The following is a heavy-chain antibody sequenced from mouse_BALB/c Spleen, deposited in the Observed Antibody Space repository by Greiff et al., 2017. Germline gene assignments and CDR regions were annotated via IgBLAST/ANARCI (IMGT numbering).Heavy chain of an antibody. CDR1: GYTFSSYW. D-gene: IGHD1-2*01. CDR3: ARGGYYGYAWFAY. CDR2: ILPGSGST. V-gene: IGHV1-9*01. Sequence: QVQLQQSGAELMKPGASVKISCKATGYTFSSYWIEWVKQRPGHGLEWIGEILPGSGSTNYNETFKGKATFTADTSSNTAYMQLSSLTSEDSAVYNCARGGYYGYAWFAYWGQGTLVTVSA. J-gene: IGHJ3*01.